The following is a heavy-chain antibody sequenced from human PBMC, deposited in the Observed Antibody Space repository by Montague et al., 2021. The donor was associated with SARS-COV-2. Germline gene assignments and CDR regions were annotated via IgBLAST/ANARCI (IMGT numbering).Heavy chain of an antibody. D-gene: IGHD6-13*01. CDR1: GFSLSTSGMC. CDR2: IDWDDDK. V-gene: IGHV2-70*12. J-gene: IGHJ4*02. Sequence: PALVKPTQTLTLTCTFSGFSLSTSGMCVSWIRQPPGKALEWLARIDWDDDKYYSTSLKSRLTITKDTSKNQVVLTMTNMDPVDTATYYCAHRRRGIAAAAFDYWGQGTLVTVSS. CDR3: AHRRRGIAAAAFDY.